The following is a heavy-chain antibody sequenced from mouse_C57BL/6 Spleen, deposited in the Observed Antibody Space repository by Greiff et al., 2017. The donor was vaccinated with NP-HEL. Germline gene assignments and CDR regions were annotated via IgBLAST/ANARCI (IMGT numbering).Heavy chain of an antibody. Sequence: QVQLQQPGTELVKPGASVKLSCKASGYTFTSYWMHWVKQRPGQGLEWIGNINPSNGGTNYNEKFKSKATLTVDHSSSPSYIQLSSLTSEDSAVYYCARTATVYYAMDYWGQGTSVTVSS. CDR2: INPSNGGT. J-gene: IGHJ4*01. V-gene: IGHV1-53*01. CDR1: GYTFTSYW. D-gene: IGHD1-2*01. CDR3: ARTATVYYAMDY.